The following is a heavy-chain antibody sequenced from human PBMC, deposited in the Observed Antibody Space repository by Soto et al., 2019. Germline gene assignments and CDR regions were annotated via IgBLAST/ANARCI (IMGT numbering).Heavy chain of an antibody. CDR2: INAGNGNT. Sequence: QVQLMQSGAEVKKPGASVKVSCKASGYTFTSYDIHWVRQAPGQRLEWMGWINAGNGNTKCSHKFQGRVTITRDTSASTAYMELSSLISEDTAVYYCASGTPVFFDYWGQETLVTVSS. J-gene: IGHJ4*02. CDR1: GYTFTSYD. V-gene: IGHV1-3*01. D-gene: IGHD1-1*01. CDR3: ASGTPVFFDY.